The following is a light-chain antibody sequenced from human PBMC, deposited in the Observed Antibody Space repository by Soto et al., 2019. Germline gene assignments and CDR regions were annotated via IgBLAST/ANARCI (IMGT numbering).Light chain of an antibody. Sequence: DIQMTQSPSSLSASVGDRVTITCRASQDISNYLVWYQQRPGKTPKLLIYAASTLQSGVPSRFSGGGSGTDFTLTISSLQPEEVATYYCKKYNNAPWTFGQGTKVEIK. V-gene: IGKV1-27*01. J-gene: IGKJ1*01. CDR1: QDISNY. CDR2: AAS. CDR3: KKYNNAPWT.